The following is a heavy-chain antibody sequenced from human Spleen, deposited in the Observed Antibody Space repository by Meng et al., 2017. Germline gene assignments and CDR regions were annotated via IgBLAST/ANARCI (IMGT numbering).Heavy chain of an antibody. CDR2: INPNSDVT. Sequence: ASVKVSCKASGYTFTDYYMHWVRQAPGQGLEWMGWINPNSDVTNYAQKFQGRVTMTRDTSISTAYLELSSLRSDDTAVYYCARSYYDISTGSNLNAFDIWGQGTMVTVSS. CDR3: ARSYYDISTGSNLNAFDI. V-gene: IGHV1-2*02. D-gene: IGHD3-9*01. CDR1: GYTFTDYY. J-gene: IGHJ3*02.